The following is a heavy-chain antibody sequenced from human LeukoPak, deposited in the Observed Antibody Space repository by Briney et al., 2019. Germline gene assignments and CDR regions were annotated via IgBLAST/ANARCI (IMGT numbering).Heavy chain of an antibody. J-gene: IGHJ4*02. CDR1: GFTFSSYA. CDR2: ISGSGGNT. D-gene: IGHD3-3*01. Sequence: PGGSLRLSCAASGFTFSSYAMTWVRQAPGKGLEWVSAISGSGGNTYYADSVKGRFTISRDNSKNTLYLQMNSLRAEDTAIYYCARPLRESGYFYFDYWGQGTLVTVSS. V-gene: IGHV3-23*01. CDR3: ARPLRESGYFYFDY.